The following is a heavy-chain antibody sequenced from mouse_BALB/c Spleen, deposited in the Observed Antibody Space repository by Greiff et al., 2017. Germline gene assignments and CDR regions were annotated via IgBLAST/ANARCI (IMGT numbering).Heavy chain of an antibody. CDR1: GYTFTSYV. V-gene: IGHV1-14*01. J-gene: IGHJ2*01. D-gene: IGHD1-2*01. Sequence: EVQGVESGPELVKPGASVKMSCKASGYTFTSYVMHWVKQKPGQGLEWIGYINPYNDGTKYNEKFKGKATLTSDKSSSTAYMELSSLTSEDSAVYYCARRRIHYYGYGAMDYWGQGTTLTVSS. CDR3: ARRRIHYYGYGAMDY. CDR2: INPYNDGT.